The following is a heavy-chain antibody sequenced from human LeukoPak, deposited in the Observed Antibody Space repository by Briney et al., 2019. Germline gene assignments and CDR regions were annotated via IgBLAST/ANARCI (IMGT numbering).Heavy chain of an antibody. D-gene: IGHD6-19*01. CDR1: GGSISSYY. Sequence: SETLSLTCTVFGGSISSYYWSWIRQPAGKGLEWIGRIYTSGSNNYNPSLKSRVTMSVDTSKQQFSLKLSSVTAADVAVYDCAREAYSSGSLSCDYWGQGTLVTVSS. CDR2: IYTSGSN. J-gene: IGHJ4*02. V-gene: IGHV4-4*07. CDR3: AREAYSSGSLSCDY.